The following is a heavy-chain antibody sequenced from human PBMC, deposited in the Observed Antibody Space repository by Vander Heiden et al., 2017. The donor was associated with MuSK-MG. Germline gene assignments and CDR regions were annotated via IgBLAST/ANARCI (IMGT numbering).Heavy chain of an antibody. CDR2: IQQGGSEK. V-gene: IGHV3-7*01. CDR3: AKSTSGYTYGYYDY. Sequence: EVQLVESGGGLVQPGGSLRLSCAASGFNFEYYWMSWVRQAPGRGLEWVANIQQGGSEKYYVDSVEGRFTISRDNAKKSLFLQMNSLRAEDTAVYYCAKSTSGYTYGYYDYWGQGTLVTVSS. J-gene: IGHJ4*02. D-gene: IGHD5-18*01. CDR1: GFNFEYYW.